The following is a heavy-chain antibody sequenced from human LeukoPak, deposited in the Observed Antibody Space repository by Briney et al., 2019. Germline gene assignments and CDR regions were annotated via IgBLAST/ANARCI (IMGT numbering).Heavy chain of an antibody. Sequence: PGGSLRLSCAASGLTFISYAMSWVRQAQGKGLEWVSAISGSGGSTYYADSVKGRFTISRDNSKNTLYLQMNSLRAEDTAVYYCAKLITIFGSYYFDYWGQGTLVTVSS. CDR3: AKLITIFGSYYFDY. D-gene: IGHD3-3*01. V-gene: IGHV3-23*01. J-gene: IGHJ4*02. CDR2: ISGSGGST. CDR1: GLTFISYA.